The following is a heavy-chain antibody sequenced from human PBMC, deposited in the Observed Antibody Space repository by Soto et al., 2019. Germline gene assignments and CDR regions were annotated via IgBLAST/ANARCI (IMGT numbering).Heavy chain of an antibody. V-gene: IGHV3-30-3*01. D-gene: IGHD6-19*01. CDR1: GFTFSSYA. J-gene: IGHJ3*02. Sequence: QVQLVESGGGVVQPGRSLRLSCAASGFTFSSYAMHWVRQAPGKGLEWVAVISYDGSNKYYADSVKGRFTISRDNSKNTLYLQMNSLRAEDTAVYYCARVQVAGPVHDAFDIWGQGTMVTVSS. CDR3: ARVQVAGPVHDAFDI. CDR2: ISYDGSNK.